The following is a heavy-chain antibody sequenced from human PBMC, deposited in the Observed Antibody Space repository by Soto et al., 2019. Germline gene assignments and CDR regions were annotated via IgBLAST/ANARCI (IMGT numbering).Heavy chain of an antibody. CDR1: GFTFSRVS. CDR3: ARVAY. Sequence: PGGSLRLSCEASGFTFSRVSMNLFRQVPWKGLEWVASISSGSSDTWYADSVKGRFIIYRDNAQNYLFLQMNTLRPEDTAMYHCARVAYWGPGTQVTVSS. V-gene: IGHV3-21*01. J-gene: IGHJ4*02. CDR2: ISSGSSDT.